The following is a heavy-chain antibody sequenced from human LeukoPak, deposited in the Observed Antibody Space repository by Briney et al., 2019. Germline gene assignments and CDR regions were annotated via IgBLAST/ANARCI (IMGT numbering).Heavy chain of an antibody. CDR2: ISGSGDST. J-gene: IGHJ4*02. V-gene: IGHV3-23*01. D-gene: IGHD3-10*01. Sequence: GGSLRLSCAASGFTFSSYAMSWVRQAPGKGLEWVSGISGSGDSTVYADSVKGRFTISRDNSRSTLYLQMNTLRADVTAVYYCAKDLLYGSGSYSWGVFDYWGQGTLVTVSS. CDR3: AKDLLYGSGSYSWGVFDY. CDR1: GFTFSSYA.